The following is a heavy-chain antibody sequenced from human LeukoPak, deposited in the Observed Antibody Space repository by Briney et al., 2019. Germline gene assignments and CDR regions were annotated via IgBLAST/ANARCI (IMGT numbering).Heavy chain of an antibody. CDR3: ARDKWLKGMDV. J-gene: IGHJ6*03. CDR1: GFTFSSYS. D-gene: IGHD3-22*01. V-gene: IGHV3-21*01. Sequence: GGSLRLSCAASGFTFSSYSMNWVRQAPGKGLEWVSSISSSSYIYYADSVKGRFTISRDNAKNSLYLQMNSLRAEDTAVYYCARDKWLKGMDVWGKGTTVTVSS. CDR2: ISSSSYI.